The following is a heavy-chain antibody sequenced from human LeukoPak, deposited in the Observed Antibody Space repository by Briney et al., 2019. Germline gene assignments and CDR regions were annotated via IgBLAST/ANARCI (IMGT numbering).Heavy chain of an antibody. CDR3: ARGRSLVPFGFLYYYYYGMDV. J-gene: IGHJ6*02. Sequence: AASVKVSCKASGGTFSSYAISWVRQAPGQGLEWMGGIIPIFGTANYAQKFQGRVTITADESTSTAYMELSSLRSEDTAVYYCARGRSLVPFGFLYYYYYGMDVWGQGTTVTVSS. V-gene: IGHV1-69*13. CDR2: IIPIFGTA. D-gene: IGHD6-13*01. CDR1: GGTFSSYA.